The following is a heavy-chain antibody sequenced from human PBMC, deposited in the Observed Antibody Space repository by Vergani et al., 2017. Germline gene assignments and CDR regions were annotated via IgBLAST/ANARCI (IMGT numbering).Heavy chain of an antibody. V-gene: IGHV3-21*01. CDR1: GFTFSSYS. Sequence: EVQLVESGGGLVKPGGSLRLSCAASGFTFSSYSMNWVRQAPGKGLEWVSSISSSSSYIYYADSVKGRFTISRDNAKNSLYLQMNSLRAEDTAVYYCAREFGYCSSTSCYPDYWGQGTLVTVSS. J-gene: IGHJ4*02. CDR3: AREFGYCSSTSCYPDY. D-gene: IGHD2-2*03. CDR2: ISSSSSYI.